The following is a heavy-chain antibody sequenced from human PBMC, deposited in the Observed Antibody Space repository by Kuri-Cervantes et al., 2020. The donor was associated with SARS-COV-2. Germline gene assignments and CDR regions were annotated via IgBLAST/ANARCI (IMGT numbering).Heavy chain of an antibody. Sequence: GESLKISCAASGFTFSSYSMNWVRQAPGKGLEWVSYISSSSSTIYYADSVKGRFTISRDNVKNSLYLQMNSLRAEDTAVYYCASLLSGGGAHLYYFYMDAWGKGTSVTVSS. V-gene: IGHV3-48*01. CDR1: GFTFSSYS. D-gene: IGHD3-16*01. CDR2: ISSSSSTI. J-gene: IGHJ6*03. CDR3: ASLLSGGGAHLYYFYMDA.